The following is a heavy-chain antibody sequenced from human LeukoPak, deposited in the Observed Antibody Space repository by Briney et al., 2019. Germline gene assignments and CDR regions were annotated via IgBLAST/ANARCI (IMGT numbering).Heavy chain of an antibody. CDR2: ISANDGKT. CDR3: ARELHVERDDY. J-gene: IGHJ4*02. CDR1: GGTFSSYA. Sequence: ASVKVSCKASGGTFSSYAISWVRQAPGQGLEWMGWISANDGKTHYSEKHQGRVTMSTDTVTSTAYMELRSLRSDDTAVYYCARELHVERDDYWGQGTLVTVSS. V-gene: IGHV1-18*01. D-gene: IGHD1-1*01.